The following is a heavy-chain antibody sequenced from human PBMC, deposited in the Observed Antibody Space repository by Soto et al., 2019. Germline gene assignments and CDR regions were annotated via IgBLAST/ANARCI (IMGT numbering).Heavy chain of an antibody. CDR2: IKSQVNGGTP. Sequence: GGSLRLSCAASGVTFSTAWINWVRQAPGKGLEWVGRIKSQVNGGTPDFAAPVRDRFAISRDDSRSMVYLQMNRLKTEDTAVYYCTTDSYFTSKLVRFDYWGLGTLVTVS. CDR1: GVTFSTAW. J-gene: IGHJ4*01. D-gene: IGHD2-21*01. V-gene: IGHV3-15*07. CDR3: TTDSYFTSKLVRFDY.